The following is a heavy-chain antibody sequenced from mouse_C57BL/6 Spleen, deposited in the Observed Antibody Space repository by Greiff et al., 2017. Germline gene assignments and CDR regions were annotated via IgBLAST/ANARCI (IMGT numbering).Heavy chain of an antibody. D-gene: IGHD1-1*01. CDR2: INPYNGGT. V-gene: IGHV1-19*01. Sequence: VQLKESGPVLVKPGASVKMSCKASGYTFTDYYMNWVKQSHGKSLEWIGVINPYNGGTSYNQKFKGKATLTVDKSSSTAYMELNSLTSEDSAVXYCARGYYGSSYGMDYWGQGTSVTVSS. CDR3: ARGYYGSSYGMDY. J-gene: IGHJ4*01. CDR1: GYTFTDYY.